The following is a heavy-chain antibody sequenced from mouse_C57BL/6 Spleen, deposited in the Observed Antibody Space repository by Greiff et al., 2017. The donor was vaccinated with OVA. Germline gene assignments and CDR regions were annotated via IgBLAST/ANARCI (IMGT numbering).Heavy chain of an antibody. CDR1: GYTFTSYW. V-gene: IGHV1-69*01. CDR2: IDPSDSYT. CDR3: AQDYDGHWYFDV. Sequence: VQLQQSGAELVMPGASVKLSCKASGYTFTSYWMHWVKQRPGQGLEWIGEIDPSDSYTNYNQKFKGKSTLTVDKSSSTAYMQLSSLTSEDSAVYYCAQDYDGHWYFDVWGTGTTVTVSS. J-gene: IGHJ1*03. D-gene: IGHD2-4*01.